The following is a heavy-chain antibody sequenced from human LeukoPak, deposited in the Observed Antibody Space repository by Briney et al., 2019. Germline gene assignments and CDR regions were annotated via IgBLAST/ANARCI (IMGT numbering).Heavy chain of an antibody. V-gene: IGHV3-7*01. CDR3: ARPGIWQQLVFDY. Sequence: GGALRLSCAASGFTFSSNWMTWVRQAPGKGLEWVANIKQDGSEKYYVDSVKGRFTISRDNAKNSLYLQMNSLRAEDTAVYYCARPGIWQQLVFDYWGQGTLVTVSS. CDR1: GFTFSSNW. CDR2: IKQDGSEK. D-gene: IGHD6-13*01. J-gene: IGHJ4*02.